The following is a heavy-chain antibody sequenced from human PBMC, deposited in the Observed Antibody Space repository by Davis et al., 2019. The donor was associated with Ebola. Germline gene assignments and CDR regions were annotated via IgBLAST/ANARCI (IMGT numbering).Heavy chain of an antibody. J-gene: IGHJ4*02. V-gene: IGHV1-69*13. CDR1: GYTFTSYG. CDR3: ARDKHLMQPFDY. Sequence: SVKVSCKASGYTFTSYGISWVRQAPGQRLEWMGGIIPQKFQGRVTITADESTSTAYMELSSLRSEDTAVYYCARDKHLMQPFDYWGQGTLVTVSS. D-gene: IGHD6-13*01. CDR2: IIP.